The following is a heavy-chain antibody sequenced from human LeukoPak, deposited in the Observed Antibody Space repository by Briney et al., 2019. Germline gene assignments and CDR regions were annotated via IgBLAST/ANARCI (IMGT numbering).Heavy chain of an antibody. J-gene: IGHJ4*02. CDR1: GYSFTSYR. V-gene: IGHV5-10-1*01. CDR2: IDPSDSYT. D-gene: IGHD2-2*01. CDR3: ARHLGYCSSTSCYEVDY. Sequence: GESLKISCKGSGYSFTSYRISWVRQMPGKGLEWMGRIDPSDSYTNYSPSFQSHVTISADKSISTAYLQWSSLKASDTAMYYCARHLGYCSSTSCYEVDYWGQGTLVTVSS.